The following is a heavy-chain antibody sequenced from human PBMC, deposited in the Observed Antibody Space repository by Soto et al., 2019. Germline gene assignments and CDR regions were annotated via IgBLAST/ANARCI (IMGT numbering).Heavy chain of an antibody. CDR1: GFTFDDFA. CDR2: ITWNGATI. D-gene: IGHD3-10*01. Sequence: EVRLVESGGGFVQPGRSLRLSCAASGFTFDDFAMHWVRQAPGKGLEWISGITWNGATIGYADSVKGRFTISRDNAKNSLFLQLKSLRPEDTAFYYCTKDKISNYYGSGSHVDYWGQGTLVTVSS. V-gene: IGHV3-9*01. CDR3: TKDKISNYYGSGSHVDY. J-gene: IGHJ4*02.